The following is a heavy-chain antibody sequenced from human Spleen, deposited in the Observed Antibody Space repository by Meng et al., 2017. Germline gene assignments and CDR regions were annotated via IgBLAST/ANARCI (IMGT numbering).Heavy chain of an antibody. J-gene: IGHJ5*02. Sequence: QVQLEQSGSELKKPGASVKVSCKASGYTFINYAMNWVRQATGQGLEWIGRINPNSGGTNYAQKFQGRVTMTRDTSISTAYMELSRLRSDDTAIYYCARAGVNYKNWFDPWGQGTLVTVSS. V-gene: IGHV1-2*06. CDR1: GYTFINYA. CDR2: INPNSGGT. CDR3: ARAGVNYKNWFDP. D-gene: IGHD5-24*01.